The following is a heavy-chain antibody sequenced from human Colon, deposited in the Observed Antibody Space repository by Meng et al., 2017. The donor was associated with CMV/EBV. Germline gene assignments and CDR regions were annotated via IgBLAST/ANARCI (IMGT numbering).Heavy chain of an antibody. CDR2: INNDGTNT. J-gene: IGHJ5*01. D-gene: IGHD3-10*01. V-gene: IGHV3-74*01. CDR3: ARGQLWLDS. CDR1: GFGFSGYW. Sequence: GESLKISCAASGFGFSGYWMHWARQAPGKGLVWISRINNDGTNTIYADSVKGRFTISRDNANSSLFLQMNSLRAEDTAVYYCARGQLWLDSWGQGTLVTVSS.